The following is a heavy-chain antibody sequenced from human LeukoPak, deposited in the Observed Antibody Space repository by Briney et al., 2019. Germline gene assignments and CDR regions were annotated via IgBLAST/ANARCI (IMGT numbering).Heavy chain of an antibody. V-gene: IGHV1-2*02. D-gene: IGHD4-11*01. CDR2: IDANNGDT. Sequence: GASVKVSCKASGYTFRGNYIHWLRQAPAQGLEWMGWIDANNGDTKSAQKFQGRVTMSRDTSISTAYTDLSSLSPDDAAVYYCARDPSSVTLYFFDYWGQGTLVTVSS. CDR1: GYTFRGNY. J-gene: IGHJ4*02. CDR3: ARDPSSVTLYFFDY.